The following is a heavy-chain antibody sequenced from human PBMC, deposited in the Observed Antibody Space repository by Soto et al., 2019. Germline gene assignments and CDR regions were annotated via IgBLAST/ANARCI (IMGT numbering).Heavy chain of an antibody. CDR2: IYYSGST. CDR1: GGSISSYY. J-gene: IGHJ6*03. D-gene: IGHD4-17*01. Sequence: PSETLSLTCTVSGGSISSYYWSWIRQPPGKGLEWIGYIYYSGSTNYNPSLKSRVTISVDTSKNQFSLKLSSVTAADTAVYYCARVYGDYDTDYYYYMDVWGKGTTVTVSS. CDR3: ARVYGDYDTDYYYYMDV. V-gene: IGHV4-59*08.